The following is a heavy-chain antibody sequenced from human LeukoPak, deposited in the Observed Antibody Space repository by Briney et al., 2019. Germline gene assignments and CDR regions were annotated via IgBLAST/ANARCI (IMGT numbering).Heavy chain of an antibody. Sequence: ASVKVSCKASGYTSTGYYMHWVRQAPGQGLEWMGWINPNSGGTNYAQKFQGRVTMTRDTSISTAYMELSRLRSDDTAVYYCARERWLQLAPDYWGQGTLVTVSS. V-gene: IGHV1-2*02. CDR2: INPNSGGT. D-gene: IGHD5-24*01. J-gene: IGHJ4*02. CDR1: GYTSTGYY. CDR3: ARERWLQLAPDY.